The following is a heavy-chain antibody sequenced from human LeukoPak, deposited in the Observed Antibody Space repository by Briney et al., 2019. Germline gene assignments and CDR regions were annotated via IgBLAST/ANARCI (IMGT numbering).Heavy chain of an antibody. J-gene: IGHJ4*02. CDR2: IYHSGST. Sequence: SETLSLTCAVSGGPISSSNWWSWVRQPPGKGLEWIGEIYHSGSTNYNPSLKSRVTISVDKSKNQFSLKLSSVTAADTAVYYCARDSSSWYGFDYWGQGTLVTVSS. V-gene: IGHV4-4*02. D-gene: IGHD6-13*01. CDR1: GGPISSSNW. CDR3: ARDSSSWYGFDY.